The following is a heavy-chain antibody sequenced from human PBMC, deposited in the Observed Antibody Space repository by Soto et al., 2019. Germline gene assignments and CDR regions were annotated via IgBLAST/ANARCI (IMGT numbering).Heavy chain of an antibody. Sequence: GGSLRLSCAASGFIFENFGMSWVRQAPGKGLEWISSISGSGFKKYYADSVKGQFTISRDNSKSTVYLELNNLSAEDTAVYHCAKNQGVELVPLATVDWFDPWGQGSVVTVSS. D-gene: IGHD1-26*01. J-gene: IGHJ5*02. CDR2: ISGSGFKK. V-gene: IGHV3-23*01. CDR1: GFIFENFG. CDR3: AKNQGVELVPLATVDWFDP.